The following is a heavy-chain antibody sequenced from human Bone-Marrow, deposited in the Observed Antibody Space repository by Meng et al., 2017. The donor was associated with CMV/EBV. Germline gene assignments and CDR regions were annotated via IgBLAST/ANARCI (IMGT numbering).Heavy chain of an antibody. CDR1: GFTFSSYD. Sequence: GESLKISCAASGFTFSSYDMHWVRQATGKGLEWVSAIGTAGDTYYPGSVKGRFTISRENAKNSLYLQMNSLRAGDTAVYYCVRGGEENYGMDVWGQGTTVTVPS. CDR2: IGTAGDT. D-gene: IGHD3-10*01. J-gene: IGHJ6*02. CDR3: VRGGEENYGMDV. V-gene: IGHV3-13*01.